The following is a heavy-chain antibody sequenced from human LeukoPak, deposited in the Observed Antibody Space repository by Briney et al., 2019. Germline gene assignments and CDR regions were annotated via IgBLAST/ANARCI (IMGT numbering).Heavy chain of an antibody. CDR3: ARVGGAYDSSGYGFDY. CDR1: GFTFSSYG. CDR2: IWYDGSNK. V-gene: IGHV3-33*01. D-gene: IGHD3-22*01. J-gene: IGHJ4*02. Sequence: GGSLRLSCAASGFTFSSYGMHWVRQAPGKGLEWVAVIWYDGSNKYYADSVKGRFTISRDNSKNTLYLQMNSLRAEDTAVYYCARVGGAYDSSGYGFDYWGQGTLVTVSS.